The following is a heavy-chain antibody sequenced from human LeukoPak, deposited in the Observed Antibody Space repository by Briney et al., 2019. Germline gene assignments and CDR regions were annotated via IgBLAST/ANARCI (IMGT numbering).Heavy chain of an antibody. CDR2: IKQDGSEK. Sequence: PGGSLRLSCAASGFTFRSYWMSWVRQAPGKGLEWVANIKQDGSEKYFVDSVKGRFTISRDNAKNSLYLQMNSLRAEDAAVYYCARDSYSLFDYWGQGTLVTASS. CDR3: ARDSYSLFDY. V-gene: IGHV3-7*05. J-gene: IGHJ4*02. D-gene: IGHD1-26*01. CDR1: GFTFRSYW.